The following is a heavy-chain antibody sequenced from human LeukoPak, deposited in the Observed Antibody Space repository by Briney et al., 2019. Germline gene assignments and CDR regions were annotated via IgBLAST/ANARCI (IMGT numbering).Heavy chain of an antibody. CDR2: MNPNSGNT. D-gene: IGHD3-10*01. V-gene: IGHV1-8*01. J-gene: IGHJ3*02. CDR3: ASGSVEFDAFDI. CDR1: GYTFTSYD. Sequence: ASVKVSCKASGYTFTSYDINWVRQATGQGLEWMGWMNPNSGNTGYAQKFQGRVTITRNTSISTAYMELSSLRSEDTAVYYCASGSVEFDAFDIWGQGTMVTVSS.